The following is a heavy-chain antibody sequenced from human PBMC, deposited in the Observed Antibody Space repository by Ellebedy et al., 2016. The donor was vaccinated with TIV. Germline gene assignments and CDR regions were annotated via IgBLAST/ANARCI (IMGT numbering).Heavy chain of an antibody. V-gene: IGHV5-10-1*01. CDR3: ARHYHSSSSLNWFDP. CDR1: GYSFTSYW. Sequence: PGGSLRLSCKGSGYSFTSYWIGWVRQMPGKGLEWMGILYPSDSYTNYSPSFQGHVTISADKSISTAYLQWSSLKASDTAIYYCARHYHSSSSLNWFDPWGQGTLVTVSS. J-gene: IGHJ5*02. D-gene: IGHD6-13*01. CDR2: LYPSDSYT.